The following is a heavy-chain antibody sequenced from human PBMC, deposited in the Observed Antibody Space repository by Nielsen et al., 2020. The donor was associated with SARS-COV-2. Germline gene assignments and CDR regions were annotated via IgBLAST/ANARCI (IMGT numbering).Heavy chain of an antibody. V-gene: IGHV4-59*12. CDR3: ARAGRITIFGVVDAFDI. CDR1: GGSISSYY. CDR2: VYYSGTT. J-gene: IGHJ3*02. D-gene: IGHD3-3*01. Sequence: SETLSLTCTVSGGSISSYYWSWIRQPPGKGLEWIGYVYYSGTTNYNPSLKSRVTISLDTSKNQFSLKLSSVTAADTAVYYCARAGRITIFGVVDAFDIWGQGTMVTVSS.